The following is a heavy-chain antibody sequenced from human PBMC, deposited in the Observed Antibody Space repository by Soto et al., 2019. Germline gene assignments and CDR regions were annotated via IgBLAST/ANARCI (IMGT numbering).Heavy chain of an antibody. CDR3: ENVARLARDY. D-gene: IGHD6-6*01. CDR2: ISYDGSNK. V-gene: IGHV3-30*18. Sequence: GGSLRLSCAASGFTFSSYGMHWVRQAPGKGLEWVAVISYDGSNKYYADSVKGRFTISRDNSKNTLYLQMNSLRDEDTAVYYCENVARLARDYWGQGTLVTVSS. J-gene: IGHJ4*02. CDR1: GFTFSSYG.